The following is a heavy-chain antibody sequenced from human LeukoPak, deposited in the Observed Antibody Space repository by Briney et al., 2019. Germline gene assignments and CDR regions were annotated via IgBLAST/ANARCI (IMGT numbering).Heavy chain of an antibody. CDR1: GGSFSGYY. Sequence: PSETLSLTCAVYGGSFSGYYWSWIRQPPGKGLEWIGEINHSGSTNYNPSLKSRVTISVDTSKNQSSLKLSSVTAADTAVYYCARGHYYMDVWGKGTTVTVSS. J-gene: IGHJ6*03. V-gene: IGHV4-34*01. CDR2: INHSGST. CDR3: ARGHYYMDV.